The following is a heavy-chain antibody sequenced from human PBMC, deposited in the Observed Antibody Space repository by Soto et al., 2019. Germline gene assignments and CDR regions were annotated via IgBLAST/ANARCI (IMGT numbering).Heavy chain of an antibody. Sequence: SETLSLTCTVSGGSISSGGYYWSWIRQHPGKGLEWIGYIYYSGSTYYNPSLKSRVTISVDTSKNQFSLKLSSVTAADTAVYYCARLYYYDSSGYYYVSYYFDYWGQGTLVTSPQ. D-gene: IGHD3-22*01. J-gene: IGHJ4*02. CDR3: ARLYYYDSSGYYYVSYYFDY. V-gene: IGHV4-31*03. CDR1: GGSISSGGYY. CDR2: IYYSGST.